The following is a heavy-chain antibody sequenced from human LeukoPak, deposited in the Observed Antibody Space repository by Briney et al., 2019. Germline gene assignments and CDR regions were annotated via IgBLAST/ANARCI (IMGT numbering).Heavy chain of an antibody. D-gene: IGHD6-19*01. Sequence: PSETLSLTCTVSGGSISSYYWSWIRQPPGKGLEWIGYIYYSGSTNYNPSLKSRVTISVDTSKHQFSLKLSSVTAADTAVYYCARIAVAGSNWFDPWGQGTLVTVSS. CDR1: GGSISSYY. CDR3: ARIAVAGSNWFDP. CDR2: IYYSGST. J-gene: IGHJ5*02. V-gene: IGHV4-59*13.